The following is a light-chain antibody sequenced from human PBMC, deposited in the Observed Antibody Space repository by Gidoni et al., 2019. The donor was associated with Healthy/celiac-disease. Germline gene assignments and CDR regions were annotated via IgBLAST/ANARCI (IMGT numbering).Light chain of an antibody. CDR3: QQSYSTGFT. V-gene: IGKV1-39*01. CDR1: QSISSY. J-gene: IGKJ3*01. Sequence: DIQMTQYPSSLSASVGDRVTITCRASQSISSYLNWYQQKPGKAPKLLIYAASSLQSGVPSRFSGSGSGTDFTLTTSSLQPEDFATYYCQQSYSTGFTFGPGTKVDIK. CDR2: AAS.